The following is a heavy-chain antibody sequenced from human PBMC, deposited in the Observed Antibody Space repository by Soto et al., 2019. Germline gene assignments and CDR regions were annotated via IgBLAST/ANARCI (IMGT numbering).Heavy chain of an antibody. V-gene: IGHV4-34*01. J-gene: IGHJ6*03. CDR3: ARVRGYPHYYYYYYMDV. CDR1: GGSFSGYY. Sequence: SETLSLTCAVYGGSFSGYYWSWIRQPPGKGLEWIGEINHSGSTNYNPSLKSRVTISVDTSKNQFSLKLSSVTAADTAVYYCARVRGYPHYYYYYYMDVWGKGTTVT. CDR2: INHSGST. D-gene: IGHD3-16*02.